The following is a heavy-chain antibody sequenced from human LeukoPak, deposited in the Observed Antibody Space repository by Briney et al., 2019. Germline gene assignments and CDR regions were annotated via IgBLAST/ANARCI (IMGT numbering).Heavy chain of an antibody. V-gene: IGHV3-30-3*01. D-gene: IGHD3-10*01. J-gene: IGHJ6*02. CDR1: GFTFSSYA. CDR2: ISYDGINK. Sequence: GGSLRLSCAASGFTFSSYAMHWVRQAPGKGLEWVSVISYDGINKYYADSVKGRFTISRDNSKNTLYLQMNSLRAEDTAVYYCARDNYYGSGGYYMGYYYGMDVWGQGTTVTVSS. CDR3: ARDNYYGSGGYYMGYYYGMDV.